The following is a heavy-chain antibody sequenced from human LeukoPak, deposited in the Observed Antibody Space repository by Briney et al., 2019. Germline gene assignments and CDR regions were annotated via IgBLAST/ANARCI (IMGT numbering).Heavy chain of an antibody. D-gene: IGHD3-10*01. Sequence: ASVKVSCKASGYTFTGYYMHWERQAPGQGLEWMGWINPNSGGTNYAQKFQGRVTMTRDTSISTAYMELSRLRSDDTAVYYCARDLDYYGSGSYYKTDYWGQGTLVTVSS. CDR3: ARDLDYYGSGSYYKTDY. CDR2: INPNSGGT. V-gene: IGHV1-2*02. J-gene: IGHJ4*02. CDR1: GYTFTGYY.